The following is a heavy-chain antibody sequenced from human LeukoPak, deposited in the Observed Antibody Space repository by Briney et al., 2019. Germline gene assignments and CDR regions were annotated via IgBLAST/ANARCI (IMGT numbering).Heavy chain of an antibody. CDR2: IKSKTDGGTT. CDR3: TTEYYYGSGSYSLFDY. CDR1: GFTFSNAW. V-gene: IGHV3-15*01. D-gene: IGHD3-10*01. J-gene: IGHJ4*02. Sequence: GGSLRLSCAAPGFTFSNAWVSWVRQAPGKGLEWVGRIKSKTDGGTTDYAAPVKGRFTISRDDSKNTLYLQMNSLKTEDTAVYYCTTEYYYGSGSYSLFDYWGQGTLVTVSS.